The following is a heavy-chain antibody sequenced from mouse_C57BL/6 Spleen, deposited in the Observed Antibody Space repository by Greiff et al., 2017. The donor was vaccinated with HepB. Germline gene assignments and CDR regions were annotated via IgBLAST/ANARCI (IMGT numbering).Heavy chain of an antibody. D-gene: IGHD4-1*01. CDR1: GYAFSSSW. CDR3: ADLGGYYFDY. V-gene: IGHV1-82*01. CDR2: IYPGDGDT. J-gene: IGHJ2*01. Sequence: VQLQESGPELVKPGASVKISCKASGYAFSSSWMNWVKQRPGKGLEWIGRIYPGDGDTNYNGKFKGKATLTADKSSSTAYMQLSSLTSEDSAVYFCADLGGYYFDYWGQGTTLTVSS.